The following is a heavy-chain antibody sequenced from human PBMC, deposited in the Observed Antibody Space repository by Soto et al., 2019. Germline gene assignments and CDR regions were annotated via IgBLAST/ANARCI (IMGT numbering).Heavy chain of an antibody. CDR3: ARARYYDSSGHPYFDY. Sequence: QVQLVQSGAEVKKPGASVKVSCKASGYTFTSWHILWVRQAPGQGLEWKGIINAGSGNTNYAQKFQGRVSMTRDTSTSTVYLELSSLRSDDTAVYYCARARYYDSSGHPYFDYWGQGTLVTVSS. J-gene: IGHJ4*02. CDR2: INAGSGNT. D-gene: IGHD3-22*01. V-gene: IGHV1-46*01. CDR1: GYTFTSWH.